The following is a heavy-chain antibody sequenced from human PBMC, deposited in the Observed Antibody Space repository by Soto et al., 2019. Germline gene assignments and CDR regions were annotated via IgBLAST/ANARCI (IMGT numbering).Heavy chain of an antibody. D-gene: IGHD3-22*01. CDR2: ISGSGGST. Sequence: LRLSCAASGFTFSSYAMSWVRQAPGKGLEWVSAISGSGGSTYYADSVKGRFTISRDNSKNTLYLQMNSLRAEDTAVYYCAKDTADSGYYPGSYYYYYGMDVWGQGTTVTASS. CDR1: GFTFSSYA. V-gene: IGHV3-23*01. J-gene: IGHJ6*02. CDR3: AKDTADSGYYPGSYYYYYGMDV.